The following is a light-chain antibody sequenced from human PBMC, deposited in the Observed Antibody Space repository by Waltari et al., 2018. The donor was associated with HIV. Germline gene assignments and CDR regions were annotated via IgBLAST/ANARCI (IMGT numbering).Light chain of an antibody. CDR3: SSYTSSSLV. CDR1: SSDVGGYNH. Sequence: QSAPTQPASVSGSPGQLITIPCTGTSSDVGGYNHVPWYQQHPGKAPKLMIYDVSKRPSGVSNRFSGSKSGNTASLTISGLQAEDEADYYCSSYTSSSLVFGGGTKLTVL. V-gene: IGLV2-14*03. CDR2: DVS. J-gene: IGLJ2*01.